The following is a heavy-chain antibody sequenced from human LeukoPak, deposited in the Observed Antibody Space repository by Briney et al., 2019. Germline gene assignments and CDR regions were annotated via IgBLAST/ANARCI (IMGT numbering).Heavy chain of an antibody. CDR3: ASLEMATTYNWFDP. Sequence: GGSLRLSCAASGFTFSTSEMNWVRQAPGKGLEWVSYISNSAISIDYADSVKGRFTISRDNAKNSLYLQMNSLRAEDTAVYYCASLEMATTYNWFDPWGQGTLVTVSS. CDR1: GFTFSTSE. V-gene: IGHV3-48*03. D-gene: IGHD5-24*01. CDR2: ISNSAISI. J-gene: IGHJ5*02.